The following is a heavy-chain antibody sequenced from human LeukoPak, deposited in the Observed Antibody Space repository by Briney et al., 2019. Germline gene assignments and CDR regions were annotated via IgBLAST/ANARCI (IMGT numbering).Heavy chain of an antibody. Sequence: AASVKVSCKVSGYTLIESSMHWVRQAPGKGLEWMGSFDPEDGETIYAQKFQGRITMTEDTSTDTAYMEMRRLRSEDTAVYYCAEDSSMVTTRAPYYYYYLDVWGQGTTVTVSS. D-gene: IGHD4-17*01. CDR3: AEDSSMVTTRAPYYYYYLDV. V-gene: IGHV1-24*01. CDR1: GYTLIESS. J-gene: IGHJ6*02. CDR2: FDPEDGET.